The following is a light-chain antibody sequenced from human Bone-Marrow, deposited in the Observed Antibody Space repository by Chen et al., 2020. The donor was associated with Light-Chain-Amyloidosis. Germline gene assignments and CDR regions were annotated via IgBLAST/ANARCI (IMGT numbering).Light chain of an antibody. Sequence: DVQMTQSPATLSASIGDRVIISCRASHNVQASMAWYQPIPGRAPTLLIYAASSLESDVPSRFSGSGTGTEFTLTINDLQSDDFATYYCQQYATSWTFGQGTKVDLK. CDR3: QQYATSWT. J-gene: IGKJ1*01. CDR2: AAS. V-gene: IGKV1-5*03. CDR1: HNVQAS.